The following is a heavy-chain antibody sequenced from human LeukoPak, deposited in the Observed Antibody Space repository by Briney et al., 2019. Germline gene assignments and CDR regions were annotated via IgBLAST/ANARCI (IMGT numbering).Heavy chain of an antibody. CDR3: ARVRITAGTSFDY. Sequence: PSETLSLTCAVYGGSFSGYYWSWIRQPPGKGLEWNGEINHSGSTNYNPSLKSRVTISVDTSKNQFSLKLSSVTAADTAVYYCARVRITAGTSFDYWGQGTLVTVSS. CDR1: GGSFSGYY. V-gene: IGHV4-34*01. D-gene: IGHD6-13*01. CDR2: INHSGST. J-gene: IGHJ4*02.